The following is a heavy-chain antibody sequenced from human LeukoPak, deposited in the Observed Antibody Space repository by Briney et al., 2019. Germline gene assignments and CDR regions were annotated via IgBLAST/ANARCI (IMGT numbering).Heavy chain of an antibody. CDR1: GYTFTSYG. CDR2: ISAYNGNA. V-gene: IGHV1-18*01. Sequence: ASVKVSCKASGYTFTSYGISWVRQAPGQGLEWMGWISAYNGNANYAQKLQGRVTMTTDTSTSTAYMELRSLRSDDTAVYYCAREYPLPSYSSGWSPTHRPDHWGQGTLVTVSS. D-gene: IGHD6-19*01. CDR3: AREYPLPSYSSGWSPTHRPDH. J-gene: IGHJ4*02.